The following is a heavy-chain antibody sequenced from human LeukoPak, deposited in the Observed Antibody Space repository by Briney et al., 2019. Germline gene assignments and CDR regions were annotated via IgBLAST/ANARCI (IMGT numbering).Heavy chain of an antibody. D-gene: IGHD6-13*01. Sequence: PGRSLRLSCAASGFTFSSYGMHWVRQAPGKGLEWVAVISYDGSNKYYADSVKGRFTISRDNSKNTLYLQVNSLRAEDTAVYYCAKDVSSWYDFGYYYYGMDVWGQGTTVTVSS. CDR3: AKDVSSWYDFGYYYYGMDV. CDR1: GFTFSSYG. V-gene: IGHV3-30*18. CDR2: ISYDGSNK. J-gene: IGHJ6*02.